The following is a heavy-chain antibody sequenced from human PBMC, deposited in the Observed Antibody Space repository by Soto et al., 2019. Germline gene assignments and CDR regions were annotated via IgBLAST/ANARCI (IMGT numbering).Heavy chain of an antibody. CDR1: GGTFSSYA. V-gene: IGHV1-69*06. CDR2: IIPIFGTA. D-gene: IGHD6-6*01. J-gene: IGHJ6*02. Sequence: GASVKVSCKASGGTFSSYAISWVRQAPGQGLEWMGGIIPIFGTANYAQKFQGRVTITADKSTSTAYMELSSLRSEDTAVYYCARDEVAVRHHYYYGMDVWGQGTTVTVSS. CDR3: ARDEVAVRHHYYYGMDV.